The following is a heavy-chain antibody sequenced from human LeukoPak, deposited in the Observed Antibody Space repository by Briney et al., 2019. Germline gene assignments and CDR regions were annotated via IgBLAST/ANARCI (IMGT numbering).Heavy chain of an antibody. Sequence: GGSLRLSCAASGFTFNNAWMSWVRQAPGKGLEWVGRIRSKTDGGTTDYAAPVKGRFTISRDDSKNTLYLQMNSLKTEDTAVYHCTTGASDILTGYYTGSNYYFDYWGQGALVTVSS. V-gene: IGHV3-15*01. J-gene: IGHJ4*02. CDR3: TTGASDILTGYYTGSNYYFDY. CDR1: GFTFNNAW. CDR2: IRSKTDGGTT. D-gene: IGHD3-9*01.